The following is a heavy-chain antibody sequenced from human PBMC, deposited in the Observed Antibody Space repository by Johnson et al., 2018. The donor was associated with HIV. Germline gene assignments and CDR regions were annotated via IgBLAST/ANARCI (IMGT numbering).Heavy chain of an antibody. Sequence: EVQLVESEGGLVQPGGSLRLSCAASGFTVSSNYMSWVRQAPGKGLEWVSVIYSGGSTYYADSVKGRFTISRDNSKNTLYLQMNSLRAEDTAVYYCAKGLVTGTTFDAFDIWGQGTMVTVS. CDR1: GFTVSSNY. CDR3: AKGLVTGTTFDAFDI. V-gene: IGHV3-66*01. D-gene: IGHD1-7*01. J-gene: IGHJ3*02. CDR2: IYSGGST.